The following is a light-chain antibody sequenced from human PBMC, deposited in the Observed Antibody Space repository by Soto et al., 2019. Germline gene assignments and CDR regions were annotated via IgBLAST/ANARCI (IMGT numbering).Light chain of an antibody. CDR1: QSVSGW. Sequence: DIQMTQSPSTLSGSVGDRVTITCRASQSVSGWLAWYQQKPGEAPKILIYDASALPRGVPSRFSGSGSGTKFTLTIASLQPDDFATYYCQQYETFSGTFGPGTKVDIK. J-gene: IGKJ1*01. V-gene: IGKV1-5*01. CDR3: QQYETFSGT. CDR2: DAS.